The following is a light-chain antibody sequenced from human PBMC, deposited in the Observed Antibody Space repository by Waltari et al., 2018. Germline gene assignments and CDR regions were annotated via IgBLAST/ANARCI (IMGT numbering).Light chain of an antibody. CDR3: LLTYSGPRV. Sequence: QAVVTQEPSVTVSPGGTVTLTCGSSTGPVTSAPWPYWLQQKAGQAPRTLIYDTSSKHSWTPARFSGSLLGGKAALTLSGAQPEDEADYLLTYSGPRVFGGGTKVTVL. V-gene: IGLV7-46*01. J-gene: IGLJ3*02. CDR2: DTS. CDR1: TGPVTSAPW.